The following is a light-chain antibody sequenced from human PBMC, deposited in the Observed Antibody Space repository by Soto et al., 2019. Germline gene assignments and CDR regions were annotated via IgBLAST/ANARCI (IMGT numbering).Light chain of an antibody. V-gene: IGKV3-20*01. J-gene: IGKJ1*01. CDR3: QQYGSSLWT. CDR2: GAS. CDR1: QSVSSN. Sequence: EIEMTQSPATLSVSPGEEATLSWRASQSVSSNLAWYQQKPGQAPRLLIYGASSRATGIPDRFSGSGSGTDFTLTISRLEPEDFAVYYCQQYGSSLWTFGQGTKVDIK.